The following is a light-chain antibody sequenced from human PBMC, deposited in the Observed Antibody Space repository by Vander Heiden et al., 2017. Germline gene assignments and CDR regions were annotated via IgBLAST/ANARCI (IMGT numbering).Light chain of an antibody. CDR3: QQRSGFT. CDR1: QSVSSY. CDR2: GAS. Sequence: EIVLTKYPATLSLSPGERATLSCSTSQSVSSYLALYQQKPGQAPRLLIYGASNRAIVIPARFSGSGSGTDFTLTISSLEPEDFAVYYCQQRSGFTFGPGTKVDIK. J-gene: IGKJ3*01. V-gene: IGKV3-11*01.